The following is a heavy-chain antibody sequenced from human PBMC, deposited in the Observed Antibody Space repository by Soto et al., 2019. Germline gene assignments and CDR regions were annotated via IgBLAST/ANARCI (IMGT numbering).Heavy chain of an antibody. CDR3: AAGGGLLRYY. CDR1: GGSISSGGYS. CDR2: IYHSGST. Sequence: SETLSLTCAVSGGSISSGGYSWSWIRQPPGKGLEWIGYIYHSGSTYYNPSLKSRVTISVDRSKNQFSLKLSSVTAADTAVYYCAAGGGLLRYYWGQRSLVTGSS. V-gene: IGHV4-30-2*01. D-gene: IGHD1-26*01. J-gene: IGHJ4*02.